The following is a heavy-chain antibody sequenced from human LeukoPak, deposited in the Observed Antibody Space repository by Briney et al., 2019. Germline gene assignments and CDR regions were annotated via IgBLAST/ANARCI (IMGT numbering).Heavy chain of an antibody. CDR3: ASASGYYAPPDY. V-gene: IGHV1-46*01. Sequence: ASVKVSCKASGYAFTRYYIHWVRQAPGQGLEWMGIINPSGGGTSNAQKFQGRVTMTRDTSTSTVYMEVSSLTSEDTAVYYCASASGYYAPPDYSGQGTLVTVSS. J-gene: IGHJ4*02. D-gene: IGHD3-22*01. CDR2: INPSGGGT. CDR1: GYAFTRYY.